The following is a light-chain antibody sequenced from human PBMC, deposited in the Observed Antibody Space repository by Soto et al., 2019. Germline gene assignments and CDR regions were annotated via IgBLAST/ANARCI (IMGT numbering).Light chain of an antibody. J-gene: IGLJ2*01. CDR3: SSYTSSSTLV. Sequence: QSALTQPPAVSGSPGQSVTISCTGTSSDVGSYNRVSWYQQPPGTAPKLVIHEVSNRPSGVPDRFSGSKSGNTASLTISGLQAEDEADYYCSSYTSSSTLVFGGGTKLTVL. CDR2: EVS. CDR1: SSDVGSYNR. V-gene: IGLV2-18*02.